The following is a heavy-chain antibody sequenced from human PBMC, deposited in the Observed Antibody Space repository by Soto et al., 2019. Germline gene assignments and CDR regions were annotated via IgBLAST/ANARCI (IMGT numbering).Heavy chain of an antibody. V-gene: IGHV1-69*13. Sequence: SGNVDWKALAYTLSGYAISWLRQAPGQGLEWMGGIIPIFGKANYAQKFQGRVTITADESTSTAYMELSSLRSEDTAVYYWASIGDGYNYYFDDWGQGTLVTGSS. CDR3: ASIGDGYNYYFDD. D-gene: IGHD5-12*01. CDR2: IIPIFGKA. CDR1: AYTLSGYA. J-gene: IGHJ4*02.